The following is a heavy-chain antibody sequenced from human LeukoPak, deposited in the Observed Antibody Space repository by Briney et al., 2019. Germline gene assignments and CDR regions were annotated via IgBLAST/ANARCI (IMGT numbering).Heavy chain of an antibody. CDR1: GFTFDTYW. CDR3: ARRFGEGAIDY. J-gene: IGHJ4*02. D-gene: IGHD3-10*01. CDR2: IKKDGSEK. V-gene: IGHV3-7*01. Sequence: GGSLRLSCAASGFTFDTYWMSWVRQAPGKGLEWVANIKKDGSEKDYVDSVKGRFTISRDNAKNSLYLQMNSLRAEDTAVYYCARRFGEGAIDYWGQGTLVTVSS.